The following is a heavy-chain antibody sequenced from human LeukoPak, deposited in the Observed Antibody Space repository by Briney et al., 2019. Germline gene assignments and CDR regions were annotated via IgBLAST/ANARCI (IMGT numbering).Heavy chain of an antibody. J-gene: IGHJ4*02. Sequence: PGRSLRLSCAASGFTFSSYAMHWVRQAPGKGLEWVAVISYDGSNKYYADSVKGRFTISRDNSKNTLYLQMNSLRAEDTAVYYFGRGGSGWYSPPPPGYDYWGQGTLVTVSS. D-gene: IGHD6-19*01. CDR3: GRGGSGWYSPPPPGYDY. CDR2: ISYDGSNK. V-gene: IGHV3-30-3*01. CDR1: GFTFSSYA.